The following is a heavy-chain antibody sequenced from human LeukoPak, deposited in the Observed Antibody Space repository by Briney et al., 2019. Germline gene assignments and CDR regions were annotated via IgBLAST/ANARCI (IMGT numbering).Heavy chain of an antibody. Sequence: ASVKVSCKASGGTFSSYAISWVRQAPGQGLEWMGGIIPIFGTANYAQKFQGRVTMTRNTSISTAYMELSSLRSEDTAVYYCARGRRGSSWYGLDPWGQGTLVTVSS. V-gene: IGHV1-69*05. D-gene: IGHD6-13*01. CDR2: IIPIFGTA. CDR3: ARGRRGSSWYGLDP. J-gene: IGHJ5*02. CDR1: GGTFSSYA.